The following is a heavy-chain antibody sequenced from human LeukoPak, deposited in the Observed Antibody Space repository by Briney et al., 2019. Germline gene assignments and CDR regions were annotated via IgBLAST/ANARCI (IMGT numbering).Heavy chain of an antibody. J-gene: IGHJ3*02. CDR1: GFTFSSYS. CDR2: ISSSSSYI. V-gene: IGHV3-21*01. Sequence: KTGGSLRLSCAASGFTFSSYSMNWVRQAPGKGLEWVSSISSSSSYIYYADSVKGRFTISRDNAKNSLYLQMNSLRAEDTAVYYCARDTSGSYSGAWGAFDIWGQGTMVTVSS. D-gene: IGHD1-26*01. CDR3: ARDTSGSYSGAWGAFDI.